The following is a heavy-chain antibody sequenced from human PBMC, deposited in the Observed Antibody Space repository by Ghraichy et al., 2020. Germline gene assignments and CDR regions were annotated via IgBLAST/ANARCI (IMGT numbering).Heavy chain of an antibody. CDR1: GGSISSSSYY. CDR2: IYYSGST. CDR3: ARQGKERFLEWLHPQGGFDP. D-gene: IGHD3-3*01. Sequence: SETLSLTCTVSGGSISSSSYYWGWIRQPPGKGLEWIGSIYYSGSTYYNPSLKSRVTISVDTSKNQFSLKLSSVTAADTAVYYCARQGKERFLEWLHPQGGFDPWGQGTLVTVSS. J-gene: IGHJ5*02. V-gene: IGHV4-39*01.